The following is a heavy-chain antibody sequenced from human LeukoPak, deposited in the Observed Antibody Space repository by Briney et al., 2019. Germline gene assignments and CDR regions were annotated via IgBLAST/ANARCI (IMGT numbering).Heavy chain of an antibody. D-gene: IGHD3-10*01. J-gene: IGHJ6*03. V-gene: IGHV4-39*01. CDR1: GGSISSSSYY. CDR3: ARVGHLEVRGGRNYMDV. Sequence: SETLSLTCTVSGGSISSSSYYWGWIRQPPGKGLEWIGCIYYSGSTYYNPSLKSRVTISVDTSKNQFSLKLSSVTAADTAVYYCARVGHLEVRGGRNYMDVWGKGTTVTISS. CDR2: IYYSGST.